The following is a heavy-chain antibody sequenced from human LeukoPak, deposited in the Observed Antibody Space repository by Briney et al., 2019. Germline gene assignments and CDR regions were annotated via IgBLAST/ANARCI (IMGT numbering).Heavy chain of an antibody. D-gene: IGHD2-15*01. Sequence: GESLKISCKGSGYSFTNYWIGWVRQMPGKGLEWMGIIHPGNSNIRYSPSFEGQVIISADKSISTAYLQWNSLKASDTAMYYCARRGGSLSSRGMDVWGQGTTVTVSS. CDR3: ARRGGSLSSRGMDV. J-gene: IGHJ6*02. V-gene: IGHV5-51*01. CDR2: IHPGNSNI. CDR1: GYSFTNYW.